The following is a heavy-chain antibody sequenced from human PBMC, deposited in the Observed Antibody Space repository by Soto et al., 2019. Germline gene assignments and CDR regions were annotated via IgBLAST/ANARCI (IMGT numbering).Heavy chain of an antibody. CDR2: IYHSGST. J-gene: IGHJ5*02. CDR3: ARGHSSGWYDPWFDP. CDR1: GYSINSGYY. Sequence: PTETLSLACAFSGYSINSGYYCGWIRQPPGKGLEWIGSIYHSGSTYYNPSPKSRVTISVDTSKNQFFLKLSSVTAADTAVYYCARGHSSGWYDPWFDPWGQGTLVTVSS. D-gene: IGHD6-19*01. V-gene: IGHV4-38-2*01.